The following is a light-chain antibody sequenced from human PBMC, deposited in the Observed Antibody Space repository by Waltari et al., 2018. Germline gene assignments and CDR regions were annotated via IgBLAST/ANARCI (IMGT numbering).Light chain of an antibody. J-gene: IGLJ3*02. V-gene: IGLV1-40*01. CDR2: RNN. Sequence: QFVLTQPPSVSGAPGHRVTISCTGSSSNIGAAYDVHWYKPLPGAAPQVGISRNNKRPSGVPDRFSGSNSGTSASLVITGLQAEDEADYYCQSYDSTLSAWVFGGGTRVTVL. CDR1: SSNIGAAYD. CDR3: QSYDSTLSAWV.